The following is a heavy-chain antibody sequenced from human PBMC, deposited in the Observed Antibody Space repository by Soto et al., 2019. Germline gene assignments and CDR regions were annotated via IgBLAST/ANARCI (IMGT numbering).Heavy chain of an antibody. Sequence: SETLSLNCTVSCVYISSSFHYWGLIRQPPGKGLEWIGSIFYSGSTYYNPSLESRVTISIDTSKNQFSLKLSSVTAADTAVYYCVRPVNFYYYYMDVWGKGTTVT. CDR2: IFYSGST. V-gene: IGHV4-39*01. CDR3: VRPVNFYYYYMDV. CDR1: CVYISSSFHY. J-gene: IGHJ6*03.